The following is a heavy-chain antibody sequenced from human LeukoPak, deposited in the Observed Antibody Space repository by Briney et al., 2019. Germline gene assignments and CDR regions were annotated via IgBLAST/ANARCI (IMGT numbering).Heavy chain of an antibody. D-gene: IGHD5-12*01. CDR3: AKGSYGDIYWYFDL. CDR2: ISGSDDGT. J-gene: IGHJ2*01. Sequence: GGSLRLSCAASGFTFSSCGMTWVRQAPGKGLEWVSSISGSDDGTYYADSVKGRFTISRDNSKNTLYLQMNSLRAEDTAVYYCAKGSYGDIYWYFDLWGRGTLVTVSS. CDR1: GFTFSSCG. V-gene: IGHV3-23*01.